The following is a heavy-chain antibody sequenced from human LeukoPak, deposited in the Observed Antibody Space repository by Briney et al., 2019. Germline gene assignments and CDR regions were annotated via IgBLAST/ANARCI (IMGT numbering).Heavy chain of an antibody. Sequence: GGSLRLSCVASGITFSSYSMNWVRQAPGKGLEWVSSISSTSSYIYYADSVKGRFTISRDNAKNSLYLQMNSLRAEDTAVYYCARDLGQYYDTSDNWFDPWGQGTLVTVSS. V-gene: IGHV3-21*01. D-gene: IGHD3-22*01. CDR1: GITFSSYS. CDR3: ARDLGQYYDTSDNWFDP. J-gene: IGHJ5*02. CDR2: ISSTSSYI.